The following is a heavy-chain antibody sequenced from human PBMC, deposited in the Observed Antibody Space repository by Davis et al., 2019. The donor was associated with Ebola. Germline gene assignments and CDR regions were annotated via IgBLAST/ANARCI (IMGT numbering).Heavy chain of an antibody. Sequence: SETLSLTCTASGGSVSSGSYYWSWIRQPPGKGLEWIGYIYYSGSTNYNPSLKSRVTISVDTSKNQFSLKLSSVTAADTAVYYCASIAFGGVIVHHDYWGQGTLVTVSS. V-gene: IGHV4-61*01. CDR2: IYYSGST. D-gene: IGHD3-16*02. CDR1: GGSVSSGSYY. J-gene: IGHJ4*02. CDR3: ASIAFGGVIVHHDY.